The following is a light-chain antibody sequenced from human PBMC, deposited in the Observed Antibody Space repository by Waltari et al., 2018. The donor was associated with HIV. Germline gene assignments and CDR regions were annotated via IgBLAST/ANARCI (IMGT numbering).Light chain of an antibody. CDR1: QSVGTS. J-gene: IGKJ2*01. V-gene: IGKV1-12*01. CDR3: QQADSFPHT. CDR2: EAS. Sequence: DTQMTQSPSFVSASVGDRVPITCRASQSVGTSVAWYQQKPGGTPKLIIFEASRLQPGVPSRFSGSGSGTYFTLTISSLQPEDLATYYCQQADSFPHTFGQGT.